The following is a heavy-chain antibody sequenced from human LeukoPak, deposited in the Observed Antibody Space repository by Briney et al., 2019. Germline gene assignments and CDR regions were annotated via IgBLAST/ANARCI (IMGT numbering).Heavy chain of an antibody. CDR1: GFTFSSYA. V-gene: IGHV3-23*01. CDR2: INGSGGST. J-gene: IGHJ6*02. CDR3: AKYIRNRYGMDA. Sequence: GGSLRLSCAASGFTFSSYAMSWVRQAPGKGLEWVSAINGSGGSTYYADSVKGRFTISRDNSKNTLYLQMNSLRAEDTAVYYCAKYIRNRYGMDAWGQGTTVTVSS. D-gene: IGHD1-14*01.